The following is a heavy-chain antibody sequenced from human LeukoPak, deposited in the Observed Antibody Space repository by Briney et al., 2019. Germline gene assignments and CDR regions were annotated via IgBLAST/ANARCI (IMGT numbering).Heavy chain of an antibody. CDR1: GGSISSYY. CDR2: IYYSGST. CDR3: ARVVRGGAVYWFDP. Sequence: SETLSLTCTVSGGSISSYYWSWIRRPPGKGLEWIGYIYYSGSTNYNPSLKSRVTISVDTSKNQLSLKLSSVTAADTAVYYCARVVRGGAVYWFDPWGQGTLVTVSS. V-gene: IGHV4-59*01. D-gene: IGHD3-16*01. J-gene: IGHJ5*02.